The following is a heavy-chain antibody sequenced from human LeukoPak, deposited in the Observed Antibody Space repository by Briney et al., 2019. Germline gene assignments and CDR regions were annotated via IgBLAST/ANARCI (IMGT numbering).Heavy chain of an antibody. CDR1: GFTFSTYW. J-gene: IGHJ6*02. Sequence: GSLRLSCAASGFTFSTYWMGWVRQAPGKGLEWVAFIRYDGSNKYYADSVKGRFTISRDNAKNSLYLQMNSLRAEDTAVYYCARDIVYDILTGYYVRAYYGMDVWGQGTTVTVSS. CDR2: IRYDGSNK. CDR3: ARDIVYDILTGYYVRAYYGMDV. V-gene: IGHV3-30*02. D-gene: IGHD3-9*01.